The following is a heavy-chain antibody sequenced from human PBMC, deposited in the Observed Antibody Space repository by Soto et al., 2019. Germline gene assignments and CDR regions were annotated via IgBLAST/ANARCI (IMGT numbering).Heavy chain of an antibody. CDR2: IYYSGST. V-gene: IGHV4-31*03. CDR1: GGSISTGGYY. D-gene: IGHD4-4*01. CDR3: ARVWGYRDPRYAMDV. Sequence: QVHLQESGPGLVKSSQTLSLNCTVSGGSISTGGYYWTWIRQYPGKGLEWIGYIYYSGSTYYNPSLKSRVTMSVDTSQNQFSLKLFSVTAADTAVYFCARVWGYRDPRYAMDVWGQGITVTVSS. J-gene: IGHJ6*02.